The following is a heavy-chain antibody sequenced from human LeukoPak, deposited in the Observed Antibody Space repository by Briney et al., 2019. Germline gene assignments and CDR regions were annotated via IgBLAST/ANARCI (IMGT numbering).Heavy chain of an antibody. CDR3: ARGLGTNYGGYCTGGSCPVY. CDR1: GFTVSSNY. D-gene: IGHD2-15*01. J-gene: IGHJ4*02. CDR2: IYTGGST. Sequence: GGSLRLSCAASGFTVSSNYMSWVRQAPGKGLEWVSVIYTGGSTYSADSVKGRFTICRDYSENTVYLQMNSLRVEDTAVYYCARGLGTNYGGYCTGGSCPVYWGQGTLVTVSS. V-gene: IGHV3-66*01.